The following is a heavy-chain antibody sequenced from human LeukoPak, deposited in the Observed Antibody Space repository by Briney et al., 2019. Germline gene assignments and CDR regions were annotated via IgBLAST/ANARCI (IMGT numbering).Heavy chain of an antibody. D-gene: IGHD3-22*01. Sequence: GESLRLSCAASGFTFSNAWMSWVRQAPGKGLEWVGRIKSKTEGGTTDYAAPVKGSFTIPRKDSKNTLYLQINTLKTEDRAVYYCTTDLDRSGGCADYWGRGTLVTVS. V-gene: IGHV3-15*01. CDR3: TTDLDRSGGCADY. J-gene: IGHJ4*02. CDR1: GFTFSNAW. CDR2: IKSKTEGGTT.